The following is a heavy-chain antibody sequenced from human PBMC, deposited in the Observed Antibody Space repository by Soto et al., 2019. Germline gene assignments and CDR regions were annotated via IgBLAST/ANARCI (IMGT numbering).Heavy chain of an antibody. D-gene: IGHD6-19*01. V-gene: IGHV2-5*02. CDR2: IYWDDDK. CDR1: GFSLSTSGVG. J-gene: IGHJ4*02. Sequence: SGPTLVNPTQTLTLTCTFSGFSLSTSGVGVGWIRQPPGKALEWLALIYWDDDKRYSPSLKSRLTITKDTSKNQVVLTMTNMDPVDTATYYCAHRGVVAVAGGTDDFDYWGQGTLVTVSS. CDR3: AHRGVVAVAGGTDDFDY.